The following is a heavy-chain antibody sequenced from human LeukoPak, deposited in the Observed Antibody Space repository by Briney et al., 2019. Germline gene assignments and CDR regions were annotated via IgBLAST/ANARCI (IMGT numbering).Heavy chain of an antibody. V-gene: IGHV3-48*01. CDR1: GGSISSYY. Sequence: SSETLSLTCTVSGGSISSYYWSWIRQPPGKGLEWVSYISSSSSIISHADSVRGRFTISRDNAKNTLYLQMDSLRPEDTAVYYCAKQYGGYFEYWGQGTLVSVSS. J-gene: IGHJ4*02. CDR3: AKQYGGYFEY. D-gene: IGHD6-13*01. CDR2: ISSSSSII.